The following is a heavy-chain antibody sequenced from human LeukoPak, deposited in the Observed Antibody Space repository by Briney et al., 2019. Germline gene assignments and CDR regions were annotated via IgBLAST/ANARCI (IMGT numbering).Heavy chain of an antibody. CDR2: ISYDGSNK. J-gene: IGHJ4*02. V-gene: IGHV3-30*18. D-gene: IGHD1-26*01. CDR3: AKTRGSGSYYGY. CDR1: GFTFSSYG. Sequence: GGSLRLSCAASGFTFSSYGMHWVRQAPGKGLEWVAVISYDGSNKYYADSVKGRFTISRDNSKNTLYLQMNSLRAEDTAVYYCAKTRGSGSYYGYWGQGTLVTVSS.